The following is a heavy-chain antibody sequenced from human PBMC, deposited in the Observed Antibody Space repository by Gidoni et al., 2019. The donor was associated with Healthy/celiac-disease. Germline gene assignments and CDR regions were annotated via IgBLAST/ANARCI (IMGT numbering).Heavy chain of an antibody. V-gene: IGHV4-39*01. CDR2: IYYSGTT. Sequence: QLQLQESGPGLVKPSETRSLTCTVAGSSISSSSYYWGWIRQPPGQGPEWLVSIYYSGTTYYNPSLKSRVTISVDTSKHQFPLKLSSVTAADTAVYSCARHKPYDSSGVAPWGQGTLVTVSS. CDR1: GSSISSSSYY. CDR3: ARHKPYDSSGVAP. J-gene: IGHJ5*02. D-gene: IGHD3-22*01.